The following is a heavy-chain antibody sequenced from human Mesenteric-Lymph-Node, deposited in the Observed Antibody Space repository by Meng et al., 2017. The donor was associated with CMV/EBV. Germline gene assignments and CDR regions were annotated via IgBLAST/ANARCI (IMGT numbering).Heavy chain of an antibody. V-gene: IGHV3-11*01. CDR1: GFTFSDYY. J-gene: IGHJ6*02. CDR3: ARDTGSTSSYYYYYGMDV. D-gene: IGHD2-2*01. CDR2: ISSSGNII. Sequence: GESLKISCAASGFTFSDYYMTWLRQAQGKGLEWVSDISSSGNIIKYADSVKGRFTISRDNVKKSLYLQMNSLRAEDTAVYYCARDTGSTSSYYYYYGMDVWGQGTTVTVSS.